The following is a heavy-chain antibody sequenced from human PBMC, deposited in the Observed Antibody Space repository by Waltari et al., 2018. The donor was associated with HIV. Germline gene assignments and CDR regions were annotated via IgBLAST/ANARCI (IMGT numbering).Heavy chain of an antibody. CDR3: VRHGGGWAPGGFYY. CDR1: GGSISSSSYY. V-gene: IGHV4-39*01. CDR2: IYYSGST. Sequence: QLQLQESGPGLVKPSETLSLTCTVSGGSISSSSYYWGWIRQAPGKGLEWIGSIYYSGSTYYNPSLKSRVTISVDTSKNQFSLKLSSVTAADTAVYHCVRHGGGWAPGGFYYWGQGTLVTVSS. J-gene: IGHJ4*02. D-gene: IGHD6-19*01.